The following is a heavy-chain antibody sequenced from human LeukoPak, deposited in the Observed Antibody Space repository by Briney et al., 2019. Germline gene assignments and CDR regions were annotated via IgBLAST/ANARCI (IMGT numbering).Heavy chain of an antibody. CDR1: GFTFSSYW. CDR3: ARDQLGRRDKKYYYDSSGYHYFDY. J-gene: IGHJ4*02. V-gene: IGHV3-7*01. Sequence: PGGSLRVSCAASGFTFSSYWMSWVRQAPGKGLEWVADIKQDGSEKYYVDSVKGRFTISRDNAKNSLYLQMNSLRAEDTAVYYCARDQLGRRDKKYYYDSSGYHYFDYWGQGTLVTVSS. D-gene: IGHD3-22*01. CDR2: IKQDGSEK.